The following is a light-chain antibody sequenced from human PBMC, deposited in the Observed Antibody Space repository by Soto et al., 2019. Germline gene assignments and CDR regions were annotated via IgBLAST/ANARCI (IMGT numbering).Light chain of an antibody. CDR3: QSYDSSLSGSQV. Sequence: SVLTQPPSVSGAPGQRVTISCTGSSSNIGAGYDVHWYQQLPGTAPKLLIYGNSNRPSGVPDRFSGSKSGTSASLAITGLQAEDEADYYCQSYDSSLSGSQVFGVWTKLTVL. CDR1: SSNIGAGYD. J-gene: IGLJ3*02. CDR2: GNS. V-gene: IGLV1-40*01.